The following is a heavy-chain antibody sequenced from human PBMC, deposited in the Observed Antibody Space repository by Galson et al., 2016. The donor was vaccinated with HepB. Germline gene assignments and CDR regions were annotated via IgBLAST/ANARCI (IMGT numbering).Heavy chain of an antibody. J-gene: IGHJ3*02. V-gene: IGHV3-23*01. CDR2: ISGSGGST. CDR3: AKMSGSSGYYSDAFDI. Sequence: SLRLSCAASGFTFSSYAMSWVRQAPGKGLEWVSAISGSGGSTYYAASVKGRFTISTDNSKNMMYLQMNSLRAEDTAVYYCAKMSGSSGYYSDAFDIWGQGTMVTVSS. D-gene: IGHD3-22*01. CDR1: GFTFSSYA.